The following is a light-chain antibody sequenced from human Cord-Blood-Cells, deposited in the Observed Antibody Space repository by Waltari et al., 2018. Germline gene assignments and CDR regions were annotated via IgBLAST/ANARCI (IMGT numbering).Light chain of an antibody. CDR2: EGS. V-gene: IGLV2-23*01. J-gene: IGLJ1*01. CDR3: CSYAGSSYYV. CDR1: SSDVGSYNL. Sequence: QSALTQPASVSGSPGQSITISCTGTSSDVGSYNLVSWYHQHPGKAPKLMIYEGSKRPCGVTNRFSGSKAGKTASLAIAGLQVEEEADYYCCSYAGSSYYVFGTGTKVTVL.